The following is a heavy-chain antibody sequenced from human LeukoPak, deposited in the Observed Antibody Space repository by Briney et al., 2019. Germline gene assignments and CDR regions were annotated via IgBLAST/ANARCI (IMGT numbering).Heavy chain of an antibody. CDR2: INSGGSST. J-gene: IGHJ4*02. CDR1: GFTFSSYW. Sequence: GGSLRLSCGASGFTFSSYWMHWVRQAPGKGLVWVSRINSGGSSTSYADSVKGRFTISRDNAKNTLYLQMNSLRAEDTAVYYCARVGKGSFIAAAAHFDYWGQGTLVTVSS. D-gene: IGHD6-13*01. V-gene: IGHV3-74*01. CDR3: ARVGKGSFIAAAAHFDY.